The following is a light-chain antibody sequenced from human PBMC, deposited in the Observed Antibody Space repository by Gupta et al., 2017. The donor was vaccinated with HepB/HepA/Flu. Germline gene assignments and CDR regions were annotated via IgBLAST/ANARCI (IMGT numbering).Light chain of an antibody. V-gene: IGLV2-11*01. Sequence: QSALTQPRSVSASPGQSVAISCPGSSSDVGGYNYVSWYQQHPGKAPKLMIYDVSKRPSGVPDRFSGSKSGNTASLTISGLQAEDEADYYCCSYAGSYTFEVFGGGTKLTVL. CDR1: SSDVGGYNY. CDR2: DVS. CDR3: CSYAGSYTFEV. J-gene: IGLJ2*01.